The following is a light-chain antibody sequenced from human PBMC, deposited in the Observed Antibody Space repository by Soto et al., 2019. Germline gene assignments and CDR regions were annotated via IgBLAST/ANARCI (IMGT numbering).Light chain of an antibody. CDR1: SSDVGGYNY. Sequence: QSVLTQPASVSGSPGQSITISCTGTSSDVGGYNYVSWYQQHPGKAPKLMIYDVSNRPSRVSNRFSGSKSGNTASLTISGLQAEDEADYYCSSYTSSSRVVFGGGTKLTVL. V-gene: IGLV2-14*01. J-gene: IGLJ2*01. CDR3: SSYTSSSRVV. CDR2: DVS.